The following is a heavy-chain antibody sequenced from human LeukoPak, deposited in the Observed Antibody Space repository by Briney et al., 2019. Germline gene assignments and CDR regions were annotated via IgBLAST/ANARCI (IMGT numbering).Heavy chain of an antibody. CDR1: GYTFTSYG. Sequence: GASVKVCCKASGYTFTSYGISWVRQAPGQGLEWMGWISAYNGNTNYAQKLQGRVTMTTDTSTSTAYMELRSLRSDDTAVYYCARAGYSSYQNWFDPWGQGTLVTVSS. CDR2: ISAYNGNT. V-gene: IGHV1-18*01. J-gene: IGHJ5*02. CDR3: ARAGYSSYQNWFDP. D-gene: IGHD6-13*01.